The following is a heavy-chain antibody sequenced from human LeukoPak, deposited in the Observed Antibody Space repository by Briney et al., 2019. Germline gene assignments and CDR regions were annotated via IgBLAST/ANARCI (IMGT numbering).Heavy chain of an antibody. V-gene: IGHV4-30-2*03. J-gene: IGHJ5*02. CDR1: GGSISSGGYS. CDR3: ATQQCSGGSCYSRAIWFDP. Sequence: SQTLSLTCAVSGGSISSGGYSWSWIRQPPGKGLEWIGYIYHSGSTYYNPSLQSRVTVSVDTSKNQFSLKLNSVTAADTAVYYCATQQCSGGSCYSRAIWFDPWGQGTLVTVSS. D-gene: IGHD2-15*01. CDR2: IYHSGST.